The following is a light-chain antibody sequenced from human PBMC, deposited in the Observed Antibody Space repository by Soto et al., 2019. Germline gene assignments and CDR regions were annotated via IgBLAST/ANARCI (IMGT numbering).Light chain of an antibody. CDR3: ASYTTSSTYV. J-gene: IGLJ1*01. Sequence: QSVLTQPPSASGTPGQRVTISCSGSRSNIGTNHVYWYQQLPGTAPKRLIYRSDQRPSGVPDRFSGSKSGTSASLAISGLRSEDEADYYCASYTTSSTYVFGTGTKLTVL. CDR2: RSD. V-gene: IGLV1-47*01. CDR1: RSNIGTNH.